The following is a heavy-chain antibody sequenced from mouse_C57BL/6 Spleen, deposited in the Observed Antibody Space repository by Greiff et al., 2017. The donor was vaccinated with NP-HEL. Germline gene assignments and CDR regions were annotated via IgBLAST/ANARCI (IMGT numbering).Heavy chain of an antibody. CDR2: IWSGGST. CDR3: ARTPNWDGFDY. J-gene: IGHJ2*01. D-gene: IGHD4-1*01. V-gene: IGHV2-2*01. CDR1: GFSLTSYG. Sequence: QVQLQQSGPGLVQPSQSLSLTCTASGFSLTSYGVHWVRQSPGKGLEWLGVIWSGGSTDYYAAFISRLSISKDNAKCQIFFKMNSLQADDTAIYYCARTPNWDGFDYWGQGTTLTVSS.